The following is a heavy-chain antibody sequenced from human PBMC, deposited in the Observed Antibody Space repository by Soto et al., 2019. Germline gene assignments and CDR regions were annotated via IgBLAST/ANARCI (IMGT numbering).Heavy chain of an antibody. D-gene: IGHD2-15*01. J-gene: IGHJ5*02. CDR3: ARGGGGLWGYCRKGSCPTWFDP. V-gene: IGHV4-34*01. CDR2: IHHSGNT. CDR1: GGSFSGYY. Sequence: SETLSLTCVVYGGSFSGYYWTWIRQPPGKGLEWIGEIHHSGNTNYNPSLKSRVTISVDTSKNQFSLKLTSVTAADTAVYYCARGGGGLWGYCRKGSCPTWFDPWGKEILATVAS.